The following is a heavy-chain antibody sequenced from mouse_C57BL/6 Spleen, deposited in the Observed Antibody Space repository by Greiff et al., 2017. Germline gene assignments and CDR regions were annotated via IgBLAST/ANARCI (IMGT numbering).Heavy chain of an antibody. D-gene: IGHD1-1*01. CDR2: IWWDDDK. CDR1: GFSLSTFGMG. J-gene: IGHJ1*03. V-gene: IGHV8-8*01. CDR3: ARVIYYYGSSHWYFDV. Sequence: QVTLKVSGPGILQPSQTLSLTCSFSGFSLSTFGMGVGWIRQPSGKGLEWLAHIWWDDDKYYNPALKSRLTITKDTSKNQVFLKIANVDTADTATYYCARVIYYYGSSHWYFDVWGTGTTVTVSS.